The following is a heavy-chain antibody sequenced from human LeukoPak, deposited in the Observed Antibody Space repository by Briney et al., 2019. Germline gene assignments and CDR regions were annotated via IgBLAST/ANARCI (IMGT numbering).Heavy chain of an antibody. V-gene: IGHV3-30*18. CDR2: ISYDGSNK. J-gene: IGHJ4*02. D-gene: IGHD5-24*01. Sequence: GRSLRLSCAASGFTFSSYGMHWVRQAPGKGLEWVAVISYDGSNKYYADSVKGRFTISRDNSKNTLYLQMNSLRPEDTALYYCVKDRGLRNQWLQVTYDSWGQGTLVTVSS. CDR3: VKDRGLRNQWLQVTYDS. CDR1: GFTFSSYG.